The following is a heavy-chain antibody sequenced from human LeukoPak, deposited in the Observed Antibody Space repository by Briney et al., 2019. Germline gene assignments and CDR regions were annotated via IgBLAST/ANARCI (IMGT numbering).Heavy chain of an antibody. CDR3: AKGPNGGNFDY. V-gene: IGHV3-23*01. CDR2: ISGSGGST. D-gene: IGHD3-16*01. Sequence: GGSLRLSCAASGFTFSSYAMSWVRQAPGKGLEWVSAISGSGGSTYSADSVKGRFTISRDNSKNMLYLQMNSLRAEDTAVYYCAKGPNGGNFDYWGQGTLVTVSS. CDR1: GFTFSSYA. J-gene: IGHJ4*02.